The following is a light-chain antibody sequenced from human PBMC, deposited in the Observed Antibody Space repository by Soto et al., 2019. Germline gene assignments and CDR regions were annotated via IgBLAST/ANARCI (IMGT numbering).Light chain of an antibody. Sequence: AIHLTHSSSSLSSTVGDSVTITCRASQGIARALAWYQQKPGKAPKLLIYDSSRLESGVPSRFSGSGYVTDFTLTITSLQPEDFATYYCQQFSNYPPTFGGGTKVDIK. V-gene: IGKV1D-13*01. CDR1: QGIARA. J-gene: IGKJ4*02. CDR2: DSS. CDR3: QQFSNYPPT.